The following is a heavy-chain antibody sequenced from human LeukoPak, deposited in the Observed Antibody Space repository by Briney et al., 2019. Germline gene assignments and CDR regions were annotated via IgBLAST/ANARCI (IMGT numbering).Heavy chain of an antibody. Sequence: GGSLRLSCVASGFTFSSHWMSWVRQAPGKGLEWVANIWQEGSEKYYVDSVKGRFTISRDNTRNSLFLHMNSLRAEDTAVYFCARDQNLISWSLDYFDYWGQGTLVTVSS. CDR1: GFTFSSHW. V-gene: IGHV3-7*01. CDR2: IWQEGSEK. D-gene: IGHD3-10*01. J-gene: IGHJ4*02. CDR3: ARDQNLISWSLDYFDY.